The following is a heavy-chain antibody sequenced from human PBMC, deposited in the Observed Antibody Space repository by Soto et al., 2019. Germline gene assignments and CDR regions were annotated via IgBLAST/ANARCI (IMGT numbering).Heavy chain of an antibody. V-gene: IGHV1-3*01. Sequence: QVPLVQSGAEVKKPGASVKVSCKASGYTFTNYAMHWVRQAPGQRLEWMGWINADNGDTKYSQKFQGRVTFTWDTSATTAYMELTSLTSEDTAVYYCARDLRGGVYFDYWGQGTLVTVSS. CDR2: INADNGDT. CDR3: ARDLRGGVYFDY. CDR1: GYTFTNYA. J-gene: IGHJ4*02. D-gene: IGHD2-8*01.